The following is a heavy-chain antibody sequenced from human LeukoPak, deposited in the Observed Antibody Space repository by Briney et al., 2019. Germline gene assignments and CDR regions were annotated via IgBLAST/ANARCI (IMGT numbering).Heavy chain of an antibody. CDR2: VSYDGSNK. D-gene: IGHD6-19*01. J-gene: IGHJ4*02. CDR1: GFTFSSYA. CDR3: ARLKAVAGPHYYFDY. V-gene: IGHV3-30*04. Sequence: GGSLRLSCGASGFTFSSYAMHWVRQAPGKGLEWVAVVSYDGSNKDYADSVKGRFTISRDDSKNTLFLQMNSLRIDDTAVYYCARLKAVAGPHYYFDYWGQGTLVTVSS.